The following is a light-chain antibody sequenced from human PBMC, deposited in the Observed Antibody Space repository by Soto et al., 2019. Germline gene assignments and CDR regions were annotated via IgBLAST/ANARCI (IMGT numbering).Light chain of an antibody. CDR3: MHGTHWALT. CDR1: QSPLYADGNTY. CDR2: KVS. J-gene: IGKJ5*01. V-gene: IGKV2-30*01. Sequence: DVVMTQSPLSLPVTLGQPASISCRSSQSPLYADGNTYLNWFPKRPGQSPRSLIYKVSNRDSGVPDRVIGSGSGTVVTLTISRVEAEDVGVYYCMHGTHWALTFGQGTRLEIK.